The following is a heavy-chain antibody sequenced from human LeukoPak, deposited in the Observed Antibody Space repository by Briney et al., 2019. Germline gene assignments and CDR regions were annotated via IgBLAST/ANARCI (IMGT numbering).Heavy chain of an antibody. D-gene: IGHD6-13*01. J-gene: IGHJ4*02. CDR3: ARHFGAAAGTFDY. CDR1: GGSISISSYY. V-gene: IGHV4-39*01. CDR2: IYYSGST. Sequence: KPSETLSLTCSVSGGSISISSYYWGWIRQPPGKGLEWIGSIYYSGSTYYNPSLKSRVTISIDTSKNQFSLKVSSVTAADTAVYYCARHFGAAAGTFDYWGQGTLVTVSS.